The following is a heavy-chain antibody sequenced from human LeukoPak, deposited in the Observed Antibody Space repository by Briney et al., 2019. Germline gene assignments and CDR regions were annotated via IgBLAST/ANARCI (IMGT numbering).Heavy chain of an antibody. J-gene: IGHJ6*03. V-gene: IGHV4-38-2*01. CDR1: GYSISSGYY. CDR3: ARHAVGAIVDYYYYYMDV. Sequence: SETQSLTCAVSGYSISSGYYWGWIRQPPGKGLEWIGSIYHSGNTYYNPSLKSRVTISVDTSKNQFSLKLSSVTAADTAVYYCARHAVGAIVDYYYYYMDVWGKGTTVTVSS. CDR2: IYHSGNT. D-gene: IGHD1-26*01.